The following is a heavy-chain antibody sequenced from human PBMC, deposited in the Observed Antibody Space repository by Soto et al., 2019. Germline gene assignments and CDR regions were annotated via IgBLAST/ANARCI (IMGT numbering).Heavy chain of an antibody. CDR2: IYPADSDT. V-gene: IGHV5-51*01. CDR1: GYSFTNNW. CDR3: ARDKVSTLISFDY. J-gene: IGHJ4*02. Sequence: PGESLKISCKGSGYSFTNNWIGWVRQVPGKGLEWMGIIYPADSDTRYSPSFQGQVTISVDKSISTAYLQWSSLKASDTAIYSCARDKVSTLISFDYWGQGTLGTVSS. D-gene: IGHD2-21*01.